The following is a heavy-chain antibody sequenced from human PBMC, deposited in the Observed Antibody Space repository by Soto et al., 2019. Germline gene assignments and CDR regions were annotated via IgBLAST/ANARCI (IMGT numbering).Heavy chain of an antibody. CDR3: ARHGVWFGELSAHFDY. V-gene: IGHV4-39*01. D-gene: IGHD3-10*01. CDR1: GGSISSSSYY. J-gene: IGHJ4*02. CDR2: IYYSGST. Sequence: LTCTVSGGSISSSSYYWGWIRQPPGKGLEWIGSIYYSGSTYYNPSLKSRVTISVDTSKNQFSLKLSSVTAADTAVYYCARHGVWFGELSAHFDYWGQGTLVTVSS.